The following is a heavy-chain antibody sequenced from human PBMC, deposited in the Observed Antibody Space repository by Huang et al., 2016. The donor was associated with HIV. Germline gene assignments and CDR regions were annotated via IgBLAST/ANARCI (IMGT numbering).Heavy chain of an antibody. CDR3: ATDTRAYYYGSGTNGMDV. CDR2: ISADSGNP. CDR1: GYTFNNYG. Sequence: QVHLVQSRGELKKPGASVRVSCKTSGYTFNNYGIGWVRQAPGQGLEWRGGISADSGNPNYAQKFQGRRTLTTDTSTRTVYMDLRSLRSDDTAVYYCATDTRAYYYGSGTNGMDVWGQGTTVIVSS. J-gene: IGHJ6*02. V-gene: IGHV1-18*04. D-gene: IGHD3-10*01.